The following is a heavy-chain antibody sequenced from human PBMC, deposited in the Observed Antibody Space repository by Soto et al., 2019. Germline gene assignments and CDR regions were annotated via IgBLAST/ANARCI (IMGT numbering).Heavy chain of an antibody. V-gene: IGHV3-7*01. J-gene: IGHJ4*02. CDR1: GFTFSSYW. CDR3: ARVRWHPTPQSLGSFDY. CDR2: IKQDGSEK. Sequence: GGSLRLSCAASGFTFSSYWMSWVRQAPGKGLEWVANIKQDGSEKYYVDSVKGRFTISRDNAKNSLYLQMNSLRAEDTAVYYCARVRWHPTPQSLGSFDYWGQGTLVTVSS. D-gene: IGHD2-15*01.